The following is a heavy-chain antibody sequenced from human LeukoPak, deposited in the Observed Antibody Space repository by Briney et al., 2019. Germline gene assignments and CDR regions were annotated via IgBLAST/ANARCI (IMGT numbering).Heavy chain of an antibody. CDR2: IYTSAST. CDR1: GGSISNYY. J-gene: IGHJ4*02. Sequence: PSETLSLTCTVSGGSISNYYWSWIRQPAGKGLEWIGHIYTSASTNYNPSLRSRVPMSLDTSKNQFSLELNYVTAADTAAYYCARVDTSGWHYFDDWGQGTLVTVSS. D-gene: IGHD6-19*01. CDR3: ARVDTSGWHYFDD. V-gene: IGHV4-4*07.